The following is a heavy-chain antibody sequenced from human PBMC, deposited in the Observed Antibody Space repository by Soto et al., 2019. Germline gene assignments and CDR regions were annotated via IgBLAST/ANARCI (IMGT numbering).Heavy chain of an antibody. CDR3: ASWNYVIAFDY. CDR1: GFTFSDYS. Sequence: PGGSLRLSCAASGFTFSDYSMSWIRQAPGQGLEWVSDISHSSGNTYYADSVKGRFTISRDNSKNTLYLQMNSLRAEDTAVYYCASWNYVIAFDYWGQGTLVTVSS. V-gene: IGHV3-23*01. CDR2: ISHSSGNT. D-gene: IGHD1-7*01. J-gene: IGHJ4*02.